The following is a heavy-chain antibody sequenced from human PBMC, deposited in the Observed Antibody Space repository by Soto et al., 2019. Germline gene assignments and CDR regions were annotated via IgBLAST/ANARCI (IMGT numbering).Heavy chain of an antibody. CDR2: IHPSGGGT. J-gene: IGHJ4*02. CDR1: GYTFNTYY. D-gene: IGHD2-21*02. V-gene: IGHV1-46*02. Sequence: ASLKVSCKPSGYTFNTYYLHWLRQAPGQALEWMGVIHPSGGGTTYAQKFLGRVTVTRDTSTTTVFMELSSLRSDDTAVYYCARGGHIAVVTASFDYWGQGTLVTVSS. CDR3: ARGGHIAVVTASFDY.